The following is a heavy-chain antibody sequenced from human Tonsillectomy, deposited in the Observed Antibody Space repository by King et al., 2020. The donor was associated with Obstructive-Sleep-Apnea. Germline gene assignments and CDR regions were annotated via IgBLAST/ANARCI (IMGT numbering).Heavy chain of an antibody. J-gene: IGHJ4*02. Sequence: VQLQQWGAGLLKPSETLSLTFAVYGGSFSGYYWSWIRQPPGKGLERIGDISHSGSANYNPSLKSRVTISVDTSKSQFSLKLNSVTAADTAVYYCLRNFDYWGQGTLVTVSS. CDR3: LRNFDY. CDR1: GGSFSGYY. V-gene: IGHV4-34*01. CDR2: ISHSGSA.